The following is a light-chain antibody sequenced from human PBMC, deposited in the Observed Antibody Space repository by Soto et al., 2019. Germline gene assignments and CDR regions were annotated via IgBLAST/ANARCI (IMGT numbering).Light chain of an antibody. Sequence: QSALTQPASVSGSPGQSITLSCTGTSADVGTYKLVSWYQHHPGNVPRLMIYEGTKRPSGVSDRFSGSKSGNTASLTISGLQTEDESDYDCCSYAGSSTFVVFGGGTKVTGL. V-gene: IGLV2-23*03. CDR3: CSYAGSSTFVV. CDR2: EGT. J-gene: IGLJ2*01. CDR1: SADVGTYKL.